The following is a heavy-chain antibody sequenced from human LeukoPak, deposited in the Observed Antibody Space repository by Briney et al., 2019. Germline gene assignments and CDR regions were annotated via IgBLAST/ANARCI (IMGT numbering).Heavy chain of an antibody. J-gene: IGHJ4*02. D-gene: IGHD3-3*01. Sequence: PSETLSLTCTVSGGSISSYYWSWIRQPPGKGLEWIGYIYYSGSTNYNPSLKSRVTISVDTSKNQFSLKLSSVTAADTAVYYCARGGYDFWSGYRPRPFDYWGQGTLVTVSS. CDR2: IYYSGST. CDR3: ARGGYDFWSGYRPRPFDY. CDR1: GGSISSYY. V-gene: IGHV4-59*01.